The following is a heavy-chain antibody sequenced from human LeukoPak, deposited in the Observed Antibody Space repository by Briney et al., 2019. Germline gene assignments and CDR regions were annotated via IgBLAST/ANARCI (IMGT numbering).Heavy chain of an antibody. CDR2: IYHSGST. J-gene: IGHJ2*01. D-gene: IGHD3-9*01. V-gene: IGHV4-38-2*02. Sequence: PSETLSLTCTVSGYSINRDYYWGWIRPPPGKGLEWIGIIYHSGSTYYNPSLKSRVTISVDTSKNQFSLKVNSVTAADTAVYYCARTETGYWYFDLWGRGTLVTVSS. CDR1: GYSINRDYY. CDR3: ARTETGYWYFDL.